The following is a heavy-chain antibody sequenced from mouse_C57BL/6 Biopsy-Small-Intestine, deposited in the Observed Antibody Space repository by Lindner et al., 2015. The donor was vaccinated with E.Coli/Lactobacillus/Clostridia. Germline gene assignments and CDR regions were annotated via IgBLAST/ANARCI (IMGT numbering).Heavy chain of an antibody. CDR3: ARSIYGWDWYFDV. J-gene: IGHJ1*03. Sequence: VQLQESGAELVRPGTSVKMSCKASGYTFTNYWINWAKQRPGHGLEWIGEILPGSGSTNYNEKFKGKATFTADTSSNTAYMQLSSLTTEDSAIYYCARSIYGWDWYFDVWGTGTTVTVSS. V-gene: IGHV1-9*01. CDR1: GYTFTNYW. CDR2: ILPGSGST. D-gene: IGHD1-2*01.